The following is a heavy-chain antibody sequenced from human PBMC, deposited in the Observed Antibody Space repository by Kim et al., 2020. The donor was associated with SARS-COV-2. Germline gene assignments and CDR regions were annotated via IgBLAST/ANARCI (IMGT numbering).Heavy chain of an antibody. D-gene: IGHD2-2*01. CDR1: GGSISSSSYY. J-gene: IGHJ4*02. V-gene: IGHV4-39*01. CDR3: ARLDVVPAAIHG. CDR2: IYYSGST. Sequence: SETLSLTCTVSGGSISSSSYYWGWIRQPPGKGLEWIGSIYYSGSTYYNPSLKSRVTISVDTSKNQFFLKLSSVAAADTAVYYCARLDVVPAAIHGWGQGTLVTVSS.